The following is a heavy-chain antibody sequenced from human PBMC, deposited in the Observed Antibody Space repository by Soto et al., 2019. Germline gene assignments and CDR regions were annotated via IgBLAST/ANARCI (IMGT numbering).Heavy chain of an antibody. Sequence: GWCMRLACAASGLTFSSSWVHWVRQAPGKGLVWVSRMNSDGSSTSYADCANARFTTSRDNAQNTLYLPINSLRAEDTAVYYCAGDQDSSSWYRNVIAVAGHFDYWGQGTLVTVSS. V-gene: IGHV3-74*01. D-gene: IGHD6-13*01. CDR3: AGDQDSSSWYRNVIAVAGHFDY. J-gene: IGHJ4*02. CDR1: GLTFSSSW. CDR2: MNSDGSST.